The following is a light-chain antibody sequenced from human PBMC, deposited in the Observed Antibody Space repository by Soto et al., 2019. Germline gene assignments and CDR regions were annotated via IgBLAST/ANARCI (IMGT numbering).Light chain of an antibody. CDR3: SSYTGSNNWV. J-gene: IGLJ3*02. V-gene: IGLV2-8*01. CDR1: SSDVGGYNY. Sequence: QSALTQPPSASGSPGQSVTISCTGISSDVGGYNYVSWYQQDPGKAPKLMIYEVSKRPSGVPDRFSGSKSGNTASLTVSGLQAEDEADYYCSSYTGSNNWVFGGGTKLTVL. CDR2: EVS.